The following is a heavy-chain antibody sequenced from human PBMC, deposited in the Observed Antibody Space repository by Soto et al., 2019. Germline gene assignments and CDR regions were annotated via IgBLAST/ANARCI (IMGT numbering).Heavy chain of an antibody. CDR2: MNPNSGRT. J-gene: IGHJ6*03. CDR3: ARESGGTTATLDYYYFYMDV. CDR1: GYTFTSYD. D-gene: IGHD4-17*01. V-gene: IGHV1-2*04. Sequence: ASVKVSCKASGYTFTSYDINWVRQATGQGLEWMGWMNPNSGRTKFAQNFQGWVTMTRDTSIKTVYMELSGLKSDATAVYYFARESGGTTATLDYYYFYMDVWGKGTTVTVSS.